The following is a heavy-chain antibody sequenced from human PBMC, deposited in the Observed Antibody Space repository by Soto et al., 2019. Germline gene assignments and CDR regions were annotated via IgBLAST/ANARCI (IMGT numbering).Heavy chain of an antibody. CDR1: GFTFSGDW. D-gene: IGHD2-2*01. CDR2: INMDGSST. Sequence: SGGSLILSCAASGFTFSGDWMHWVRQAAGKGLVWVSRINMDGSSTNYADSVKGRFTISRDNAKNTLYLQMNSLRVDDTAVYYCARGPRGLYHHDYWGQGALVTVSS. V-gene: IGHV3-74*01. CDR3: ARGPRGLYHHDY. J-gene: IGHJ4*02.